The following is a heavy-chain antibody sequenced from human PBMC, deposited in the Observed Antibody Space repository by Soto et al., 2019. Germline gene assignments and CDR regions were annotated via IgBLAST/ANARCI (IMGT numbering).Heavy chain of an antibody. V-gene: IGHV1-46*01. J-gene: IGHJ6*02. Sequence: ASVKVSCKASGYTFTSYYMHWVRQAPGQGLEWMGIINPSGGSTSYAQKFQGRVTMTRDTSTSTVYMELSSLRSEDTAVYYCARGRNDSSGWATKPYYYYYGMDVWGQGTTVTV. CDR2: INPSGGST. D-gene: IGHD6-19*01. CDR1: GYTFTSYY. CDR3: ARGRNDSSGWATKPYYYYYGMDV.